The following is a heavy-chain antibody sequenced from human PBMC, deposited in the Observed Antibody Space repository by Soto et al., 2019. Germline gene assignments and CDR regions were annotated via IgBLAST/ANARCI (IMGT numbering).Heavy chain of an antibody. CDR3: ARDRPRRDGYNHYMDV. CDR2: IKQDGSER. Sequence: GGSLRLSCAASGFTFTRHWMSWVRQAPGKGLEWVASIKQDGSERYYVDSVKGRFTISRDNSKNTLYLQMNSLRAEDTAVYYCARDRPRRDGYNHYMDVWGQGTTVTVSS. V-gene: IGHV3-7*01. D-gene: IGHD5-12*01. CDR1: GFTFTRHW. J-gene: IGHJ6*03.